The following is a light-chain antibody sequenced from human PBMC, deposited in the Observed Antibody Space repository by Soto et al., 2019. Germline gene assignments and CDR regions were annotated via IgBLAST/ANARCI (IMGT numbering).Light chain of an antibody. Sequence: DIHMTHSPSSLSASVGDGVTITCRASQGISIYLAWYQQKPGKVPKLLIYAASTLQSGVPSRFSGSGSGTDFTLTISSLQPEDVATYYCQKYNSVPLTFGGGTKVDIK. CDR2: AAS. J-gene: IGKJ4*01. CDR3: QKYNSVPLT. V-gene: IGKV1-27*01. CDR1: QGISIY.